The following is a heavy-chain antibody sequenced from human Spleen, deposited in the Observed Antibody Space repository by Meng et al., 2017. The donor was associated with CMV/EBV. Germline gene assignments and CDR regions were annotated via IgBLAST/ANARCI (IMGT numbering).Heavy chain of an antibody. D-gene: IGHD1-26*01. J-gene: IGHJ4*02. CDR3: AKLGVRWETNDY. V-gene: IGHV3-7*03. Sequence: GESLKISCAASGFTFSSYAMHWVRQAPGKGLEWVANVKPDGTEEYYLDSVKGRFTISRDNSKNTLYLQMNSLRAEDTAVYYCAKLGVRWETNDYWGQGMLVTVSS. CDR1: GFTFSSYA. CDR2: VKPDGTEE.